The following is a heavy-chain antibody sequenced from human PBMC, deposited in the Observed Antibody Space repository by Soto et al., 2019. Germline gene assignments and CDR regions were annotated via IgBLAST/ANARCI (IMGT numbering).Heavy chain of an antibody. CDR3: AKDGGYSYGGGYYYYGMDV. CDR1: GFTFSSYA. D-gene: IGHD5-18*01. V-gene: IGHV3-23*01. CDR2: ISGSGGST. Sequence: EVQLLESGGGLVQPGGSLRLSCAASGFTFSSYAMSWVRQAPGKGLEWVSAISGSGGSTYYADSVKGRFTISRDNSKNTLYLQMNSLRAEDTAVYYCAKDGGYSYGGGYYYYGMDVWGQVTTVTVSS. J-gene: IGHJ6*02.